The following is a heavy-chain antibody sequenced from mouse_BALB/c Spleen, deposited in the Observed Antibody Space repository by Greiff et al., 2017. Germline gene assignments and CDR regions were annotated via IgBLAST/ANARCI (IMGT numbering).Heavy chain of an antibody. CDR1: GFTFSSYG. CDR3: ARQRGYDGNAYAMDY. CDR2: ISSGGSYT. J-gene: IGHJ4*01. D-gene: IGHD2-1*01. Sequence: EVKVVESGGDLVKPGGSLKLSCAASGFTFSSYGMSWVRQTPDKRLEWVATISSGGSYTYYPDSVKGRFTISRDNAKNTLYLQMSSLKSEDTAMYYCARQRGYDGNAYAMDYWGQGTSVTVSS. V-gene: IGHV5-6*01.